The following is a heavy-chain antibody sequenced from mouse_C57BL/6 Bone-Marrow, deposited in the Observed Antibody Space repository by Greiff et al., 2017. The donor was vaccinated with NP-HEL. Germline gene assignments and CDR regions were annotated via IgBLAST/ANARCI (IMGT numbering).Heavy chain of an antibody. Sequence: QVQLQQPGAELVMPGASVKLSCKASGYTFTSYWMHWVKQRPGQGLEWIGEIDPSDSYTNYNQKFKGKSTLTVDKSSSTAYMQLSSLTSEDSAVDYCARGFDYLHWYFDVWGTGTTVTVSS. V-gene: IGHV1-69*01. CDR2: IDPSDSYT. CDR1: GYTFTSYW. CDR3: ARGFDYLHWYFDV. J-gene: IGHJ1*03. D-gene: IGHD2-4*01.